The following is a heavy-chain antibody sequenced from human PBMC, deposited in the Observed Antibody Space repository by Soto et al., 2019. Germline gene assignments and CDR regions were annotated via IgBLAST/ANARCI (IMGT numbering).Heavy chain of an antibody. CDR3: ARDSMEQKDSGYDETLYYYYYHGMDV. Sequence: GASVKVSCKASGGTFSSYAISWVRQAPGQGLEWMGGIIPIFGTANYAQKFQGRVTITADESTSTAYMELSSLRSEDTAVYYCARDSMEQKDSGYDETLYYYYYHGMDVWGQGTTVNVSS. V-gene: IGHV1-69*13. D-gene: IGHD5-12*01. J-gene: IGHJ6*02. CDR1: GGTFSSYA. CDR2: IIPIFGTA.